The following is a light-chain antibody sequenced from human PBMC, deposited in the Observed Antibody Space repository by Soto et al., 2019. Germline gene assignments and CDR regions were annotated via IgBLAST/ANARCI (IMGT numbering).Light chain of an antibody. V-gene: IGKV3-11*01. J-gene: IGKJ5*01. CDR2: DAS. Sequence: EIVMAQSPATLSVSAWERATLSCRASQSVSSYLAWYQQKPGQAPRLLIYDASNRATGIPARFSGSGSGTDFTLTISSLEPEDFAVYYCQQRSNWPPRITFGQGTRLEIK. CDR3: QQRSNWPPRIT. CDR1: QSVSSY.